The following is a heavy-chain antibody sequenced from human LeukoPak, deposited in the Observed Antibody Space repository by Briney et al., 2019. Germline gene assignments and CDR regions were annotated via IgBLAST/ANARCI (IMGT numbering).Heavy chain of an antibody. V-gene: IGHV1-69*05. CDR3: ARDYDSSGYYHH. D-gene: IGHD3-22*01. Sequence: SVKVSCKASGGTFSSYAISWVRQAPGQGLEWMGGIIPIFGTANYAQKFQGRVTIATDESTSTAYMELSSLRSEDTAVYYCARDYDSSGYYHHWGQGTLVTVSS. CDR1: GGTFSSYA. CDR2: IIPIFGTA. J-gene: IGHJ5*02.